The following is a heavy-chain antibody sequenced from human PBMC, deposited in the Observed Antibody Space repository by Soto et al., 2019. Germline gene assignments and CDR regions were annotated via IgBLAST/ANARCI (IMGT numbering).Heavy chain of an antibody. V-gene: IGHV4-4*02. Sequence: SETLSLTCAVSGDSITNSNWWSWVRQPPGKGLEWIGEIYHLGSTHYNPSLQSRVTISVDKSKNQFSLKMYSVTAADTAVYDCARVPPGYDFGPWGQGTLVTVSS. CDR3: ARVPPGYDFGP. J-gene: IGHJ5*02. D-gene: IGHD3-9*01. CDR2: IYHLGST. CDR1: GDSITNSNW.